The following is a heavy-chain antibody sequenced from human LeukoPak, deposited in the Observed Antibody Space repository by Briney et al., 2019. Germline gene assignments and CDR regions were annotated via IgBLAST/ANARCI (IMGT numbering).Heavy chain of an antibody. J-gene: IGHJ4*02. CDR3: ARTPPDYGIDY. CDR2: MSPDSGNT. D-gene: IGHD4-17*01. V-gene: IGHV1-8*01. Sequence: ASVKVSCKASGYTFISYDINWVRQATGQGLEWMGWMSPDSGNTGYAQKFQGRITMTKSTSISTAYMELSDLESEDTAVYYCARTPPDYGIDYWGQGTLVTVSS. CDR1: GYTFISYD.